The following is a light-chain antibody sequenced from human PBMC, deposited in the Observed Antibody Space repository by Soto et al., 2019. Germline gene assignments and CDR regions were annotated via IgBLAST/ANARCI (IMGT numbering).Light chain of an antibody. CDR2: EVS. J-gene: IGLJ1*01. CDR1: SSDVGGFNY. V-gene: IGLV2-8*01. CDR3: SSYAGSNNPLYV. Sequence: QSFLAQPPSASGSPGRSVTISCTGTSSDVGGFNYVSWYQQHPGKAPKLMIYEVSQRPSGVPDRFSGSKSGNTASLTVSGLQAEDEADYYCSSYAGSNNPLYVFGTGTKVTV.